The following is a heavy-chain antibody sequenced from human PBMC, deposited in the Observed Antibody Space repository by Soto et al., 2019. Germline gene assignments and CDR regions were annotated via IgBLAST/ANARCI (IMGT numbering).Heavy chain of an antibody. Sequence: PSETLSLTCTVSGGSVSSGSYYWNWIRQPPGEGLECIGFIYYSGSTNYNPSLKSRVTISVDTSKNQFSLKLSSVTAADTAVYYCARGVAVAGTSKWTFDYWGQGTLVTVSS. J-gene: IGHJ4*02. CDR2: IYYSGST. CDR1: GGSVSSGSYY. V-gene: IGHV4-61*01. D-gene: IGHD6-19*01. CDR3: ARGVAVAGTSKWTFDY.